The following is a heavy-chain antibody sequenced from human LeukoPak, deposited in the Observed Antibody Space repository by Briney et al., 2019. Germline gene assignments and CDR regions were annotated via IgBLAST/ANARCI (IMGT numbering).Heavy chain of an antibody. CDR2: INHSGST. Sequence: SETLSLTCAVYGGSFSGYYWSWIRQPPGKGLEWIGEINHSGSTNYNPSLKSRATISVDTSKNQFSLKLSSVTAADTAVYYCARASSTRYCSGGSCYPFRSRWFDPWGQGTLVTVSS. CDR1: GGSFSGYY. CDR3: ARASSTRYCSGGSCYPFRSRWFDP. J-gene: IGHJ5*02. V-gene: IGHV4-34*01. D-gene: IGHD2-15*01.